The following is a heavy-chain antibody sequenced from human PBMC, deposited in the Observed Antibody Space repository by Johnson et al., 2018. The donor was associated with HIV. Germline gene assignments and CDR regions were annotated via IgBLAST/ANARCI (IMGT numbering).Heavy chain of an antibody. D-gene: IGHD3-3*01. CDR2: ISFDGSNK. J-gene: IGHJ3*02. CDR3: ARDPYFSDAFDI. V-gene: IGHV3-30*03. CDR1: GLNFSDYG. Sequence: QVQLVESGGGVVQPGRSLRLSCAASGLNFSDYGMHWVRQAPGKGLEWVAVISFDGSNKYYADSVKGRFTISRDNSKNTLYLQMNSLRAEDTAVYYCARDPYFSDAFDIWGQGTMVTVSS.